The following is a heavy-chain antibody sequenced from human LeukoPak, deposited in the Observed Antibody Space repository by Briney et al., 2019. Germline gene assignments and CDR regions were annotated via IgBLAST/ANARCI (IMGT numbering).Heavy chain of an antibody. V-gene: IGHV3-7*01. D-gene: IGHD3-22*01. J-gene: IGHJ4*02. CDR3: TTKGVCYDSSVHFDY. CDR1: GFTFSSYW. Sequence: GGSLRLSCAASGFTFSSYWMSWVRQAPGKGLEWVANIKQDGSEKYYVDSVKGRFTISRDNAKNSLYLQMNSLRAEDTAVYYCTTKGVCYDSSVHFDYWGQGTLVTVSS. CDR2: IKQDGSEK.